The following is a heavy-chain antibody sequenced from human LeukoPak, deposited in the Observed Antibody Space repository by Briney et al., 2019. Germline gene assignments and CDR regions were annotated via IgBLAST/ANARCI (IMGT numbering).Heavy chain of an antibody. Sequence: QSGGSLRLSCAASGFTFSDHYMDWVRQAPGKGLEWVGRTRNKANSYTTEYAASVKGRFTISRDDSKNSLYLQMNSLKTEDTAVYYCARGGSSSSPPPNFDYWGQGTLVTVSS. CDR3: ARGGSSSSPPPNFDY. D-gene: IGHD6-6*01. V-gene: IGHV3-72*01. J-gene: IGHJ4*02. CDR2: TRNKANSYTT. CDR1: GFTFSDHY.